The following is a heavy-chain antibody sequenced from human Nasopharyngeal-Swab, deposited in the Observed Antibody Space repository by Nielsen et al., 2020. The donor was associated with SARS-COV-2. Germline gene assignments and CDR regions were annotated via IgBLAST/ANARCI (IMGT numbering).Heavy chain of an antibody. V-gene: IGHV3-15*01. CDR3: TTDRNTYYDMLTGYHEYPEY. Sequence: GESLKISCAASGFTFSNAWMSWVRQAPGKGLDWVCLIKSKTDGGTTDYAAPVKGRFTISRDDSKNTLYLQMNSLKTEDTAVYYCTTDRNTYYDMLTGYHEYPEYWSQGTLVTVSS. D-gene: IGHD3-9*01. CDR1: GFTFSNAW. CDR2: IKSKTDGGTT. J-gene: IGHJ4*02.